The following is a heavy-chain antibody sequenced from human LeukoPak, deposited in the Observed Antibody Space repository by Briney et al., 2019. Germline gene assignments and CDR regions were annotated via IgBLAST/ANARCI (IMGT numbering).Heavy chain of an antibody. CDR2: ISYSGE. CDR1: GFTFTDYA. V-gene: IGHV3-30*01. D-gene: IGHD1-14*01. J-gene: IGHJ3*01. CDR3: ARNHFNQNVFDV. Sequence: GGSLRLSCAASGFTFTDYAFHWVRQAPGKGLEWVTIISYSGESYADSVRGRFAISRDNSKNTVYLQMDSLRADDTAMYYCARNHFNQNVFDVWGQGTMVIVSS.